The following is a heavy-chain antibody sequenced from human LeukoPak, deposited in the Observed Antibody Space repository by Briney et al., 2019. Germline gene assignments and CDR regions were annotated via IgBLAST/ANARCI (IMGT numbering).Heavy chain of an antibody. D-gene: IGHD6-13*01. J-gene: IGHJ4*02. CDR3: ARSQSSSLIDY. CDR1: GFSFSAYG. V-gene: IGHV3-33*01. CDR2: IWYDGSSK. Sequence: GGSLRLSCAASGFSFSAYGVHWVRQAPGKGLEWVAVIWYDGSSKDYADSVKGRFTFSRDDSKNTLYLQMNSLTVEDTAVYYCARSQSSSLIDYWGQGTLVTVSS.